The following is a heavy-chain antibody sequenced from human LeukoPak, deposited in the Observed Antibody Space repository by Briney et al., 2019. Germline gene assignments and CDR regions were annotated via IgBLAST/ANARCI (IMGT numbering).Heavy chain of an antibody. J-gene: IGHJ4*02. D-gene: IGHD3-10*01. CDR2: IGSSGRVI. CDR3: ARMIIRKNFYGSGTNYHISYFDS. Sequence: GGSLRLSCAVSGFTLSDYYMSWIRQAPGKGLEWVSYIGSSGRVIYYADSLKGRFTISRDNVNNSLSLQMGSLRAEDTAVYYCARMIIRKNFYGSGTNYHISYFDSWGQGTLVTVSS. V-gene: IGHV3-11*01. CDR1: GFTLSDYY.